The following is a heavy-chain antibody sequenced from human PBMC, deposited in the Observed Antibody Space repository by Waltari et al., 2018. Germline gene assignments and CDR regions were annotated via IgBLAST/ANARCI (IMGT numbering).Heavy chain of an antibody. J-gene: IGHJ4*02. V-gene: IGHV3-7*01. D-gene: IGHD3-3*01. CDR3: AKRSDHYDFWSGYYPFDY. CDR1: EFTFSNFW. CDR2: IKQDGSEK. Sequence: EVQLVESGGGLVQPGGSLRLSCAASEFTFSNFWLSWVRQAPGKGLEWVANIKQDGSEKYYVDSVKGRFTISRDNAKNSLYLQMNSLRAEDTAVYYCAKRSDHYDFWSGYYPFDYWGQGTLVTVSS.